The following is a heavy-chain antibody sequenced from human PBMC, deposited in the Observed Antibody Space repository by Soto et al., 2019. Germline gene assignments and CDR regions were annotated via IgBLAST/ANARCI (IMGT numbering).Heavy chain of an antibody. Sequence: QVQLVESGGGVVQPGRSLRLSCAASGFTCSSYAMHWVRQAPGKGLEWVAVISYDGSNKYYADSVKGRFTISRDNSKNTLYLQMNSLRAEDTAVYYCARDPMNVWYFDLWGRGTLVTVSS. V-gene: IGHV3-30-3*01. D-gene: IGHD1-1*01. CDR1: GFTCSSYA. J-gene: IGHJ2*01. CDR3: ARDPMNVWYFDL. CDR2: ISYDGSNK.